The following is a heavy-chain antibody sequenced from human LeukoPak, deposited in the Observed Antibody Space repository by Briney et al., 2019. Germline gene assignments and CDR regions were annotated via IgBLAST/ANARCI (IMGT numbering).Heavy chain of an antibody. J-gene: IGHJ4*02. CDR1: GFIFGNHA. Sequence: PGGSLRPSCEASGFIFGNHAMSWVRQAPGKGLEWVSSISGSGGAKYYVDSVKGRFTISRDNSKNTVYLQMNSLRAEDTAVYYCARDRYYVLDYWGQGILVTVSS. CDR2: ISGSGGAK. D-gene: IGHD3-10*02. V-gene: IGHV3-23*01. CDR3: ARDRYYVLDY.